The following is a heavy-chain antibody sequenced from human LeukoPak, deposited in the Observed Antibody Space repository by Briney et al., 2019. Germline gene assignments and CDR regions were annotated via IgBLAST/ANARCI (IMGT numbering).Heavy chain of an antibody. D-gene: IGHD6-13*01. CDR1: GYTFTSYA. Sequence: ASVKVSCKASGYTFTSYAMHWVRQAPGQRLEWMGWINAGNGNTKYSQKFQGRVTITRDTSASTAYMELSSLRSEDTAVYYCARRVAAAGWFDPWGQGTLVTVPS. J-gene: IGHJ5*02. V-gene: IGHV1-3*01. CDR2: INAGNGNT. CDR3: ARRVAAAGWFDP.